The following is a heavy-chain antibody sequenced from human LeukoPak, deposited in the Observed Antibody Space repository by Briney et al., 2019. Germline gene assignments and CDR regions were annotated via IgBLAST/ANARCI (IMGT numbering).Heavy chain of an antibody. CDR1: GFTFSSYA. CDR2: ISGSGGST. D-gene: IGHD1-26*01. V-gene: IGHV3-23*01. CDR3: AKAKGGIVGAFFPAAALDY. J-gene: IGHJ4*02. Sequence: GGSLRLSCAASGFTFSSYAMSCVRQAPGKGLEWVSAISGSGGSTYYADSVKGRFTISRDNSKNTLYLQMNSLRAEDTAVYYCAKAKGGIVGAFFPAAALDYWGQGTLVTVSS.